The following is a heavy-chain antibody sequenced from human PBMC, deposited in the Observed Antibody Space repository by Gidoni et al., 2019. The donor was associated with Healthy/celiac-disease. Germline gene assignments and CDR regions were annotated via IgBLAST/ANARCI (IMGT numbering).Heavy chain of an antibody. CDR1: GGSISSGGYY. J-gene: IGHJ4*02. D-gene: IGHD2-21*01. Sequence: QVQLQESGPGLVKPSQTLSLTCTVAGGSISSGGYYWSWIRQHPGKGLEWIGYIYYSGSTYYNPSLKSRVTISVDTSKNQFSLKLSSVTAADTAVYYCARSIEVPYYFDYWGQGTLVTVSS. CDR3: ARSIEVPYYFDY. V-gene: IGHV4-31*03. CDR2: IYYSGST.